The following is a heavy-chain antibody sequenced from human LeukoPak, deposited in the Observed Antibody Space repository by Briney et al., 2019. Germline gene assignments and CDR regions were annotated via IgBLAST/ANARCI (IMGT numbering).Heavy chain of an antibody. CDR2: ISGSGGST. V-gene: IGHV3-23*01. D-gene: IGHD3-3*01. CDR1: GSTFIRAG. Sequence: GGPLCLPCAASGSTFIRAGWTWVRKPPGKGLNWFSAISGSGGSTYYADSVKGRFTISRDNSKNTLYLQMNSLRAEDTAVYYCAKPDGLEWLSQDYYYMDVWGKGTTVTVSS. CDR3: AKPDGLEWLSQDYYYMDV. J-gene: IGHJ6*03.